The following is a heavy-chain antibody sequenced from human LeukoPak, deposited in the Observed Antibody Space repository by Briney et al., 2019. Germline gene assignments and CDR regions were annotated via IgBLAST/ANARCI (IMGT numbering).Heavy chain of an antibody. CDR3: ARDGVRWELPSAFDI. D-gene: IGHD4-23*01. V-gene: IGHV1-18*01. CDR1: GYTFTSYG. Sequence: ASVKVSCKASGYTFTSYGISWVRQAPGQGLEWMAWISAYSGNTNYAQKLQGRVTMTTDTSTSTAYMELRSLRSDDTAVYYCARDGVRWELPSAFDIWGQGTMVIVSS. CDR2: ISAYSGNT. J-gene: IGHJ3*02.